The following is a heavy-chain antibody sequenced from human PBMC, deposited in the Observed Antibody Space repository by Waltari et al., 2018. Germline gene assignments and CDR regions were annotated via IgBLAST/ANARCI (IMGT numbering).Heavy chain of an antibody. Sequence: EVQLVESGGGLVQPGGSLRLSCEASGFTFSNYWMAGGRQAPGKGLVWVSRMDSDGSTTTYAASVRVRFTISRDNAKNPLHLQMNSLRAEDTAVYYCARDPNRKFDYWGQGTLVTVSS. CDR1: GFTFSNYW. J-gene: IGHJ4*02. D-gene: IGHD7-27*01. V-gene: IGHV3-74*01. CDR3: ARDPNRKFDY. CDR2: MDSDGSTT.